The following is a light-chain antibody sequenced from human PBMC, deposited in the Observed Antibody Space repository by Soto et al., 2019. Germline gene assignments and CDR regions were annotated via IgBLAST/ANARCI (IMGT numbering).Light chain of an antibody. CDR3: QQYNDNWT. Sequence: DIRMTQSPSSLSASVGDRVTITCRASQSVSRWLAWYQQKPGKAPKLLIYKASTLESGVPSRFSGSGSGTEFTLAISSLQPDDSATYYCQQYNDNWTFGQGTKVDIK. J-gene: IGKJ1*01. CDR2: KAS. V-gene: IGKV1-5*03. CDR1: QSVSRW.